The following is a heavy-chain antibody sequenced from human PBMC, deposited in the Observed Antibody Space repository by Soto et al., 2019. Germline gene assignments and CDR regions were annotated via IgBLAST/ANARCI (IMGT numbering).Heavy chain of an antibody. J-gene: IGHJ4*02. CDR3: ARSSIAARQVYFDY. CDR2: IYYSGST. D-gene: IGHD6-6*01. Sequence: SETLSLTCTVSGGSISSGDYYWSWIRQPPGKGLEWIGYIYYSGSTYYNPSLKSRVTISVDTSKNQFSLKLSSVTAADTAVYYCARSSIAARQVYFDYWGQGTLVTVSS. CDR1: GGSISSGDYY. V-gene: IGHV4-30-4*01.